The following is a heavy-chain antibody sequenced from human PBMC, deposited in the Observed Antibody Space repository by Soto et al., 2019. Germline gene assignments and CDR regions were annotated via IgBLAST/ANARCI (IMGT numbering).Heavy chain of an antibody. V-gene: IGHV1-69*13. CDR3: ARGYCSGGSCYLDYYFDY. Sequence: SVKVSCKASGGTFSSYAISWLRQAPGQGLEWMGGIIPIFGTANYAQKFQGRVTITADESTSTAYMELSSLRSEDTAVYYCARGYCSGGSCYLDYYFDYWGQGTLVTVSS. CDR1: GGTFSSYA. J-gene: IGHJ4*02. CDR2: IIPIFGTA. D-gene: IGHD2-15*01.